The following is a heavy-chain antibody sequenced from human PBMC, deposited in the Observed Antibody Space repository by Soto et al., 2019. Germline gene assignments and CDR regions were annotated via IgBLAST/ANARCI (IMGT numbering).Heavy chain of an antibody. V-gene: IGHV4-4*02. CDR1: GGSISSSNW. CDR3: ARNRVTMVRGVIIGLDY. CDR2: IYHSGST. J-gene: IGHJ4*02. D-gene: IGHD3-10*01. Sequence: SETLSLTCAVSGGSISSSNWWSWVRQPPGKGLEWIGEIYHSGSTNYNPSLKSRVTISVDKSKNQFSLKLSSVTAADTAVYYCARNRVTMVRGVIIGLDYWSQGTLVTVSS.